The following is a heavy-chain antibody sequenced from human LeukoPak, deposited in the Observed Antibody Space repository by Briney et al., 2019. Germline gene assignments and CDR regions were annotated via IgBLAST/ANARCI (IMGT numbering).Heavy chain of an antibody. J-gene: IGHJ4*02. Sequence: SETLSLTCTVSGGSISSSSYYWGWIRQPPGKGLEWIGSIYYSGSTYYNPSLKSRVTISVDTSKNQFSLKLSSVTAADTAVYYCASQSITMIVVVANFDYWGQGTLVTVSS. CDR2: IYYSGST. CDR3: ASQSITMIVVVANFDY. D-gene: IGHD3-22*01. V-gene: IGHV4-39*07. CDR1: GGSISSSSYY.